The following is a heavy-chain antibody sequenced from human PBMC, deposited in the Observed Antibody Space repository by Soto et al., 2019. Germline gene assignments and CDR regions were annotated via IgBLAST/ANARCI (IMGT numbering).Heavy chain of an antibody. CDR1: GFTFSNAW. CDR2: IKSKTDGTT. J-gene: IGHJ6*02. CDR3: TTDLRITIFGVVMAPYYYHGMDV. V-gene: IGHV3-15*07. Sequence: GGSLRLSCAASGFTFSNAWMNWVRQAPGKGLGWVGRIKSKTDGTTDYATPVKGRFTISRDDSKNTLYLQMNSLKTEDTAVYYCTTDLRITIFGVVMAPYYYHGMDVWGQGTTVTVSS. D-gene: IGHD3-3*01.